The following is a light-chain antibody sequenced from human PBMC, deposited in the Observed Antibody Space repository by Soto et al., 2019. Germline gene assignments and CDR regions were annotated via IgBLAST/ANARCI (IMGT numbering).Light chain of an antibody. CDR1: SSNIGAGYD. Sequence: QSVLTQPPSVSGAPGQRVTISCIESSSNIGAGYDVHWYQQLPGTAPKLLIYGDSNRPSGVPDRFSGSKSGTSASLAITGLQAEDEADYYCQSYDSSLSVHVVFGGGTKLTVL. V-gene: IGLV1-40*01. J-gene: IGLJ2*01. CDR3: QSYDSSLSVHVV. CDR2: GDS.